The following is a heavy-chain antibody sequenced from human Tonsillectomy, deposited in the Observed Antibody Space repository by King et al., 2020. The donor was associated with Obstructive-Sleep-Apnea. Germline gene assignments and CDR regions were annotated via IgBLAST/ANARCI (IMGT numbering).Heavy chain of an antibody. Sequence: VQLVESGGGLVQPGGSLRLSCAASGFTFYSYWMHWVRQAPGKGLVWVSRIDSDGSSTSYADSVKGRFTISRDNAKNTLYLLMNSLRAEDTAVYYCARSTVFGLLIYYGMDVWGQGTTVTVSS. CDR2: IDSDGSST. J-gene: IGHJ6*02. V-gene: IGHV3-74*01. CDR1: GFTFYSYW. D-gene: IGHD3/OR15-3a*01. CDR3: ARSTVFGLLIYYGMDV.